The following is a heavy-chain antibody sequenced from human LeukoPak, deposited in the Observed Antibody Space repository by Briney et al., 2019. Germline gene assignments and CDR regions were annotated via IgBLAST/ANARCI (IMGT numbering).Heavy chain of an antibody. CDR3: ARLSVVGRSCWFDP. CDR2: ISPYNGNT. Sequence: ASVKVSCKASGYTFTSYGISWVRQAPGQGLEWMGWISPYNGNTDYSQKLQGRVTMTTDTSTSTAYMELRSLRSDDTAVYYCARLSVVGRSCWFDPWGQGTLVTVSS. CDR1: GYTFTSYG. J-gene: IGHJ5*02. V-gene: IGHV1-18*01. D-gene: IGHD2-15*01.